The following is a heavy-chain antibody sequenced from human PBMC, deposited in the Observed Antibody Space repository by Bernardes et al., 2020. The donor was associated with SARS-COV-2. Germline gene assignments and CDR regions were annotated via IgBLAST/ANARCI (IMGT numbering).Heavy chain of an antibody. CDR2: ISAYNGNT. CDR3: ARDDGGSYVDY. V-gene: IGHV1-18*04. J-gene: IGHJ4*02. Sequence: ASVKVSCKASGYTFTNYGISWVRQAPGQGLEWMGWISAYNGNTKYAQKVQGRVTVTTATSTDTAYMELRSLRSDDTALYYCARDDGGSYVDYWGQGTLVTVSS. CDR1: GYTFTNYG. D-gene: IGHD1-26*01.